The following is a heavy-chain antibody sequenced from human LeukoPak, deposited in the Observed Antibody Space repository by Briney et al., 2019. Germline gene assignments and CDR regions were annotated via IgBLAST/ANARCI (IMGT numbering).Heavy chain of an antibody. J-gene: IGHJ4*02. D-gene: IGHD6-19*01. Sequence: GGSLRLSCAASGFTFSSYGMSWVRQAPGKGLEWVSILSVIGGSTNYADSVKGRFTSSRDNSKNTLYLQMNSLRAEDTAVYYCAKGGWLEYWGQGTLVTVSS. CDR2: LSVIGGST. CDR1: GFTFSSYG. CDR3: AKGGWLEY. V-gene: IGHV3-23*01.